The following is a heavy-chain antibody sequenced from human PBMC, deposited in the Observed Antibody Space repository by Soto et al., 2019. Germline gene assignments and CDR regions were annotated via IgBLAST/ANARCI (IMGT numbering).Heavy chain of an antibody. Sequence: QITLKESGPTLVKPTQTLTLTCTFSGFSLSTSGVGVGWIRQPPGKALEWLALVYWDDEKRYSPSLKSRLTITKDTSKNQVILTMTNMDPADTATYYCAPRPKLASITARPGWFDPWGQGTLVTVSS. CDR1: GFSLSTSGVG. CDR3: APRPKLASITARPGWFDP. CDR2: VYWDDEK. J-gene: IGHJ5*02. D-gene: IGHD6-6*01. V-gene: IGHV2-5*02.